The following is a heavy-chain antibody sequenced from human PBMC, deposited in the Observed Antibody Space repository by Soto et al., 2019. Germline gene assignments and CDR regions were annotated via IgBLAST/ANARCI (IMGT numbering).Heavy chain of an antibody. CDR2: ISWNSGRT. CDR1: GFTYDDYD. Sequence: GGSLRLPCAASGFTYDDYDMHWVRQAPGKGLEWVSAISWNSGRTAYADSVKGRFTISRDNAKNSLYLQMNSLRAEDTALYHCAKGRGGSYGGDSFEYWGQGTLVTVSS. J-gene: IGHJ4*02. D-gene: IGHD1-26*01. V-gene: IGHV3-9*01. CDR3: AKGRGGSYGGDSFEY.